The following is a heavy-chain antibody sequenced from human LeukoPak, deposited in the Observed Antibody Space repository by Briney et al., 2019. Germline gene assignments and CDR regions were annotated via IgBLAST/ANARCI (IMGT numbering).Heavy chain of an antibody. CDR1: GYTFTIYA. CDR2: INAGNGNT. Sequence: ASVTVSCTASGYTFTIYAMHWVRQAPGQRLEWMGWINAGNGNTKYSQKFQGRVTITRDTSASTAYMELSSLRSEDTAVYYCARGPTTVVKGTIDYWGQGTLVTVSS. D-gene: IGHD4-23*01. V-gene: IGHV1-3*01. CDR3: ARGPTTVVKGTIDY. J-gene: IGHJ4*02.